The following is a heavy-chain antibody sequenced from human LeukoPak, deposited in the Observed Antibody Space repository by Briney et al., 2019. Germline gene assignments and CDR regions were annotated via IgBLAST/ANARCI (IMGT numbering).Heavy chain of an antibody. CDR2: ITGNGDAT. CDR3: ARDRQAAVAGFYFQY. CDR1: GFTFSSYA. D-gene: IGHD6-19*01. J-gene: IGHJ1*01. Sequence: QPGGSLRLSCAASGFTFSSYAMSWVRQAPGKGLEWVSAITGNGDATYYADSVRDRFAISRDNSKNTLYLQLNSVRGEGTAVYYCARDRQAAVAGFYFQYWGQGTLVTLSA. V-gene: IGHV3-23*01.